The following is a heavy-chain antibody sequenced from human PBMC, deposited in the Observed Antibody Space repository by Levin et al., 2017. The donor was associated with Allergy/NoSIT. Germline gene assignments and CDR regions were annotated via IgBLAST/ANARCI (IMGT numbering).Heavy chain of an antibody. CDR2: IIPILGIA. V-gene: IGHV1-69*02. CDR1: GGTFSSYT. D-gene: IGHD3-22*01. CDR3: ARQPYYYDSSGYYSGFDY. J-gene: IGHJ4*02. Sequence: ASVKVSCKASGGTFSSYTISWVRQAPGQGLEWMGRIIPILGIANYAQKFQGRVTITADKSTSTAYMELSSLRSEDTAVYYCARQPYYYDSSGYYSGFDYWGQGTLVTVSS.